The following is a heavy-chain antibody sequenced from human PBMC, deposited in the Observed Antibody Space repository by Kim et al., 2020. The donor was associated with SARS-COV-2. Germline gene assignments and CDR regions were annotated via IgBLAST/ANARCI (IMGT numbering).Heavy chain of an antibody. V-gene: IGHV4-59*01. CDR3: ASVGSTGAFDI. CDR1: GGSISSYY. Sequence: SETLSLTCTVSGGSISSYYWSWIRQPPGKGLEWIGYIYYSGSTNYNPSLKSRVTISVDTSKNQFSLKLSSVTAADTAVYYCASVGSTGAFDIWGQGTMVT. D-gene: IGHD3-10*01. J-gene: IGHJ3*02. CDR2: IYYSGST.